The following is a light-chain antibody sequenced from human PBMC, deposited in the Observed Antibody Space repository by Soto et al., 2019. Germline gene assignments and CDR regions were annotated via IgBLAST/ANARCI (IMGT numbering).Light chain of an antibody. V-gene: IGLV2-14*01. Sequence: QSALTQPASVSGSPGQSITISCTGTSNDIGYYNYVSWYQQHPAKAPKLMIYEVRNRPSGISNRFSGSKSGNTASLTISGLQAEDEADYYCSSYTSSSTLVFGTGTKLTVL. CDR2: EVR. J-gene: IGLJ1*01. CDR1: SNDIGYYNY. CDR3: SSYTSSSTLV.